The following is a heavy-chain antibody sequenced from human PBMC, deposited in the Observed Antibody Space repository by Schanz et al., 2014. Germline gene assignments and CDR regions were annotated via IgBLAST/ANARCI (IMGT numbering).Heavy chain of an antibody. CDR2: IYSRGGT. CDR1: GFNVGNNS. J-gene: IGHJ5*02. CDR3: ASRSVYAPT. D-gene: IGHD2-8*01. V-gene: IGHV3-66*01. Sequence: EVQVEETGGGLVQPGGSLRLSCEASGFNVGNNSLSWVRQPPGKGLECISIIYSRGGTFHADSVKGRFTISRDKSKNTLYLEMNSLRAEDTAVYYCASRSVYAPTWGQGILVTVSS.